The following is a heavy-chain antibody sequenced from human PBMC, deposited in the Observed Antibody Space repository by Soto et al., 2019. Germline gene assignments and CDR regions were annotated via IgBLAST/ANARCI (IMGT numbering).Heavy chain of an antibody. CDR3: ARKGDFWSGYYPDFDY. CDR2: ISAYNGNT. CDR1: GYTFTSYG. J-gene: IGHJ4*02. Sequence: SAVKVSCKASGYTFTSYGISWVRQAPGQGLEWMGWISAYNGNTNYAQKLQGRVTMTTDTSTSTAYMELRSLRSDDTAVYYCARKGDFWSGYYPDFDYWGQGSLVTVSP. D-gene: IGHD3-3*01. V-gene: IGHV1-18*04.